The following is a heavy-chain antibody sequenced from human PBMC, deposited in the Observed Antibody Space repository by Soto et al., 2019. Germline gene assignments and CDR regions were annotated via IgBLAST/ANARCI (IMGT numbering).Heavy chain of an antibody. J-gene: IGHJ6*02. D-gene: IGHD4-4*01. V-gene: IGHV6-1*01. CDR2: TYYRSKWYN. CDR1: GDSVSSNSAA. CDR3: AREVTIAFDDYHYYYGMDV. Sequence: QTLSLTCAISGDSVSSNSAAWNWIRQSPSRGLEWLGRTYYRSKWYNDYAVSVKSRITINPDTSKNQFSLQLNSVTPEDTAVYYCAREVTIAFDDYHYYYGMDVWDPGPTLTVS.